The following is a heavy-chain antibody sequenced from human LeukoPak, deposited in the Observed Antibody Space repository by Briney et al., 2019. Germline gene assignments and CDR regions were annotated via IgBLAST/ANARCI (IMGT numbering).Heavy chain of an antibody. Sequence: SVKVSCKASGGTFSSYTISWVRQAPGQGLEWMGRIIPILGIANYAQKFQGRVTITADKSTSTAYMELSSLRSEDTAVYYCARDRDCRGGSCFLNWFDPWGQGTLVTVSS. D-gene: IGHD2-15*01. V-gene: IGHV1-69*04. J-gene: IGHJ5*02. CDR3: ARDRDCRGGSCFLNWFDP. CDR1: GGTFSSYT. CDR2: IIPILGIA.